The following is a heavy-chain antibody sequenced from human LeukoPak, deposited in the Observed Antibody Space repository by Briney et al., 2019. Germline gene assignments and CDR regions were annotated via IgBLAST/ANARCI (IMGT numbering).Heavy chain of an antibody. CDR1: GFTFSSHS. D-gene: IGHD6-13*01. CDR3: ARAYKEFSSWSDYYYYYMDV. CDR2: ISSSSISI. J-gene: IGHJ6*03. V-gene: IGHV3-21*01. Sequence: GSLRLSCAASGFTFSSHSMNWVRQAPGKGLEWVSSISSSSISISYADSLKGRFTISRDNAKNSLYLQMNSLRAEDTAVYYCARAYKEFSSWSDYYYYYMDVWGKGTTVTVSS.